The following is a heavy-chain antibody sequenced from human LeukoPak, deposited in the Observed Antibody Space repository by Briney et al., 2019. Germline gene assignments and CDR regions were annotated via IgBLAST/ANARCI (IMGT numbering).Heavy chain of an antibody. CDR1: GYTFTNYY. D-gene: IGHD3-22*01. CDR2: INPSFGST. CDR3: AKGSSSGYSHLDY. Sequence: ASVKVSCKASGYTFTNYYMHWVRQAPGQGLEWMGIINPSFGSTTYAQKFHGRVTMTSDTSTSTLYMELSSLRSEDTAMYYCAKGSSSGYSHLDYWGQGTLVTVSS. J-gene: IGHJ4*02. V-gene: IGHV1-46*01.